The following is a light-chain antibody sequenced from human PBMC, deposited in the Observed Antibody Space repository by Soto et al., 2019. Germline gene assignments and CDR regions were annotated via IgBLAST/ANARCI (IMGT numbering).Light chain of an antibody. CDR1: SSDIGSYNH. CDR2: AVS. Sequence: QSALTQPASVSGSPGQSITISCSGTSSDIGSYNHVAWYQQFPGKSPKLMIYAVSDRPPGVSARFSGSKSGITASLTISGLQTEDEADYYCISYTDRQSYLFGTGTKLTVL. V-gene: IGLV2-14*03. CDR3: ISYTDRQSYL. J-gene: IGLJ1*01.